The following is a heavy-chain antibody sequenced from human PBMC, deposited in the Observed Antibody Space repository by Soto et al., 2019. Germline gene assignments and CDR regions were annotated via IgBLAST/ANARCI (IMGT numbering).Heavy chain of an antibody. Sequence: SETLSLTCTVSGGSISINNYYWGWIRQPPGKGLEWIGSIYYTGTTYYNPSLKSRVTISVDTTKNQFSLKLSSVTAADTAVYYCSRGTYRYSDEWGQGTLVTVSS. V-gene: IGHV4-39*01. CDR2: IYYTGTT. CDR1: GGSISINNYY. D-gene: IGHD3-16*02. J-gene: IGHJ4*02. CDR3: SRGTYRYSDE.